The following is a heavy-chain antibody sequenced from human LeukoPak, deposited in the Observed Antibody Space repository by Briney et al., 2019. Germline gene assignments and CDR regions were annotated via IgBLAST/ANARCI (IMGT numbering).Heavy chain of an antibody. CDR1: GFTFSSYG. Sequence: GGSLRLSCVVSGFTFSSYGMSWVRQAPGKGLEWVSAISGSGGSTYYADSVKGRFTISRDNSKNTLYLQMNSLRAEDTAVYYCAKDLGRFGRPRFNPWGQGTLVTVSS. CDR2: ISGSGGST. D-gene: IGHD3-10*01. V-gene: IGHV3-23*01. J-gene: IGHJ5*02. CDR3: AKDLGRFGRPRFNP.